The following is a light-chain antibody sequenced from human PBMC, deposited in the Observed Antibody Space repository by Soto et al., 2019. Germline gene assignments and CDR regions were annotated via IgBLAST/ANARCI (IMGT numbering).Light chain of an antibody. CDR2: DAS. Sequence: EIVLRQSPPTLSLSPRERATLSCRASQSVSSYLAWYQQKPGQAPRLLIYDASNRATGIPARFSGSGSGTDFTLTISSPEPEDFAVYYCQQRSNWPATFGQGTLLEVK. J-gene: IGKJ5*01. CDR3: QQRSNWPAT. CDR1: QSVSSY. V-gene: IGKV3-11*01.